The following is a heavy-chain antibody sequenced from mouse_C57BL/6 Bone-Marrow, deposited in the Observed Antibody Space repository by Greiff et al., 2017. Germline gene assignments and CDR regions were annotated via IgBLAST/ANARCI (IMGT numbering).Heavy chain of an antibody. J-gene: IGHJ2*01. CDR2: INPSTGGT. CDR3: ARNFYKDFDY. V-gene: IGHV1-42*01. Sequence: VQLQQSGPELVKPGASVKISCKASGYSFTGYYMNWVKQSPEKSLEWIGEINPSTGGTTYNQKFKAKATLTVDKSSSTAYMQLKSLTSEDSAVXYCARNFYKDFDYWGQGTTLTVSP. CDR1: GYSFTGYY. D-gene: IGHD2-1*01.